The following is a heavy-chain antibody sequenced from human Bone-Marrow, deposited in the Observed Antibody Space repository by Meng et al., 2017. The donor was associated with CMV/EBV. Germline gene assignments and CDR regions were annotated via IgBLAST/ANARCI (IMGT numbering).Heavy chain of an antibody. Sequence: GESLKISCAASGFILSSYWMSWVRQAPGKGLEWVPNIKQDGSEKYYVDSVKGRFTISRDNAKNSLYLQKNSLRAEDTAVYYCARDQKGCSSTSCANNYYYYGMDVWGQGTTVTVSS. V-gene: IGHV3-7*01. CDR2: IKQDGSEK. CDR3: ARDQKGCSSTSCANNYYYYGMDV. J-gene: IGHJ6*02. CDR1: GFILSSYW. D-gene: IGHD2-2*01.